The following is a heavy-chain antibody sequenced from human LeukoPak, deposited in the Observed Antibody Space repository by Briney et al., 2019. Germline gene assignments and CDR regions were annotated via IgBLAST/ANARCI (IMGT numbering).Heavy chain of an antibody. CDR1: GFTFSSYG. Sequence: PGGSLRLSCAASGFTFSSYGMHWVRQAPGKGLEWVAVISYDGSNKYYADSVKGRFTISRDNSKNTLYLQMNSLRAEDTAVYYCAKEGQDGWLQLFLDWGQGTLVTVSS. CDR2: ISYDGSNK. CDR3: AKEGQDGWLQLFLD. J-gene: IGHJ4*02. V-gene: IGHV3-30*18. D-gene: IGHD5-24*01.